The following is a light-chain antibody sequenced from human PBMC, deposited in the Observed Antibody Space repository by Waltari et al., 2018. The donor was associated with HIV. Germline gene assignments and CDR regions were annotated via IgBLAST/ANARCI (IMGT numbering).Light chain of an antibody. CDR1: SRDVGPYHY. CDR2: DVK. CDR3: CSFANPNFL. Sequence: QSALTQPASVSGSPGQSITISCTGSSRDVGPYHYLSWYQQHPGTVPKLIIYDVKERPSGVSDRFSGSKSGTTASLTISGLQAEDEADYYCCSFANPNFLFGSGTKVTVL. V-gene: IGLV2-23*02. J-gene: IGLJ1*01.